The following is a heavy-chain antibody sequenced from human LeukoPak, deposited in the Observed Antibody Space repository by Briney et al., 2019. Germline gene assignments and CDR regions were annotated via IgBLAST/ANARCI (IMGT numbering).Heavy chain of an antibody. CDR2: ISGNSDTI. Sequence: GGSLRLSCAASGFTFSNYLMGWVRQAPGKGLEWVSVISGNSDTIHYADSVKGRFTVSRDNSKSILYMQMNSLGAEDTAVYYCTRYDLSTYARRAFDYWGQGTLVAFA. J-gene: IGHJ4*02. CDR3: TRYDLSTYARRAFDY. D-gene: IGHD3-9*01. V-gene: IGHV3-23*05. CDR1: GFTFSNYL.